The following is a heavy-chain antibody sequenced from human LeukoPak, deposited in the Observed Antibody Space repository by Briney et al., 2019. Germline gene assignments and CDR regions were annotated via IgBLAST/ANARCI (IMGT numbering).Heavy chain of an antibody. Sequence: ASVKVSCKASGYTFTSYYMHWVRQAPGQGLEWMGILNPSGGSTSYAQKFQGRVTMTRDTSTSTVYMELSSLRSEDTAVYYCAFYGSGSYYKDLGYYYGMDVWGQGTTVTVSS. V-gene: IGHV1-46*01. CDR2: LNPSGGST. J-gene: IGHJ6*02. CDR3: AFYGSGSYYKDLGYYYGMDV. D-gene: IGHD3-10*01. CDR1: GYTFTSYY.